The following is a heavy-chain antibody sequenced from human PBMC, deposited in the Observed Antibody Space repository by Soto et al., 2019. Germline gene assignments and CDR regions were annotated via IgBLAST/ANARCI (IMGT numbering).Heavy chain of an antibody. J-gene: IGHJ4*02. D-gene: IGHD2-21*02. Sequence: QLQLQESGPGLVKPSETLSLTCSVSGGSISSTGHYWGWIRQPPGKGLEWIGNIYYAGSPYYNPSLKSRVTTSVDTSKNHFSLALTSVTAADTAVYYCARLMGVVTVDYWGQGALVTVSS. CDR2: IYYAGSP. V-gene: IGHV4-39*02. CDR3: ARLMGVVTVDY. CDR1: GGSISSTGHY.